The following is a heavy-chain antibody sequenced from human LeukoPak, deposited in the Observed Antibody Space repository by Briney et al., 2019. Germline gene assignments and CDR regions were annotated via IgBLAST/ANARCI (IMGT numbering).Heavy chain of an antibody. J-gene: IGHJ4*02. V-gene: IGHV3-30-3*01. Sequence: GGSLRLSCAASGFTFSSYAMHWVRQAPGKGLEWVAVISYDGSNKYYADSVKGRFTISRDNSKNTLYLQMNSLRAEDTAVYYCASDWGSSGEFDYWGQGTLVTVSS. D-gene: IGHD6-6*01. CDR1: GFTFSSYA. CDR3: ASDWGSSGEFDY. CDR2: ISYDGSNK.